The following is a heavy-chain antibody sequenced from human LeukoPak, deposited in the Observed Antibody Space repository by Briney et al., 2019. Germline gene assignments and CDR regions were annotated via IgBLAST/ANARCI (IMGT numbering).Heavy chain of an antibody. CDR1: GFTFSSYA. V-gene: IGHV3-23*01. J-gene: IGHJ5*02. D-gene: IGHD3-16*02. Sequence: GGSLRLSCAASGFTFSSYAMSWVRQPPGKGLEWVSGISGSGSSTYYAGSVKGRFTISRDNSKNALYLKINSLRAEDTAVYYCSKLGNDNVWGTYRDNWFDPWGQGTLVTVSS. CDR2: ISGSGSST. CDR3: SKLGNDNVWGTYRDNWFDP.